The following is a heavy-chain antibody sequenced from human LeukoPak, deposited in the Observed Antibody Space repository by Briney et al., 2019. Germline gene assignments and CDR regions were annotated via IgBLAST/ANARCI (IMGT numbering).Heavy chain of an antibody. D-gene: IGHD6-19*01. J-gene: IGHJ4*02. CDR3: ARESRWLVHFDY. V-gene: IGHV4-34*01. Sequence: SETLSLTCAVYGGSFSGYYWSWIRQPPGKGLEWIGEINHSGSTNYNPSPKSRVTISVDTSKNQFSLKLSSVTAADTAVYYCARESRWLVHFDYWGQGTLVTVSS. CDR2: INHSGST. CDR1: GGSFSGYY.